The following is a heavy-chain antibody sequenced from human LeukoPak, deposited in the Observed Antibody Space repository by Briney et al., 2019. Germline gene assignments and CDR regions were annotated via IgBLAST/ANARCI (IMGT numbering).Heavy chain of an antibody. Sequence: SAKVSCKASGGTFSSYAISWVRQAPGQGLEWMGGIIPIFGTANYAQKFQGRVTITADESTSTAYMELSSLRSEDTAVYYCARATREDDYVWGSYLPDYWGQGTLVTVSS. J-gene: IGHJ4*02. CDR1: GGTFSSYA. D-gene: IGHD3-16*02. CDR3: ARATREDDYVWGSYLPDY. CDR2: IIPIFGTA. V-gene: IGHV1-69*13.